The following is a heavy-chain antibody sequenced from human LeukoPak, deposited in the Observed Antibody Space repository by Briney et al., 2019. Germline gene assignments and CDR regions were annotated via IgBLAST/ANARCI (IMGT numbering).Heavy chain of an antibody. V-gene: IGHV3-48*01. CDR2: INSSSSTI. J-gene: IGHJ6*02. Sequence: GGSLRLSCAASGFTFSSYSMNWVRQAPGKGLEWVSYINSSSSTIYYADSVKGRFTISGDNAKNSLYLQMNSLRAEDTAVYYCARSSGYRNGMDVWGQGTTVTVSS. CDR3: ARSSGYRNGMDV. D-gene: IGHD6-13*01. CDR1: GFTFSSYS.